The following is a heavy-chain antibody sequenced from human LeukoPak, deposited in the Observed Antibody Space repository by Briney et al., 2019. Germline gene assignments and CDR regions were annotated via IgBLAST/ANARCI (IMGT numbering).Heavy chain of an antibody. D-gene: IGHD6-13*01. CDR1: GGSISSYY. CDR3: ARLRPSIGAAGTFDY. J-gene: IGHJ4*02. CDR2: IYYTGST. V-gene: IGHV4-59*08. Sequence: KPSETLSLTCTVYGGSISSYYWSWIRQPPGKGLEWIGYIYYTGSTKYNASLKSRVTISVDTSKNQFSLKVSSVTAADTAVYYCARLRPSIGAAGTFDYWGQGTLVTVSS.